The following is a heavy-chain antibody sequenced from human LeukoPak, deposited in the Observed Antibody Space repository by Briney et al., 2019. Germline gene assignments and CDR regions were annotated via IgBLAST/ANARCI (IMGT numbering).Heavy chain of an antibody. V-gene: IGHV3-23*01. CDR1: GFTFSNAW. CDR3: AKDLHSSSWYNYFQH. CDR2: ISDSGGST. J-gene: IGHJ1*01. Sequence: GGSLRLSCAASGFTFSNAWMSWVRQAPGKGLEWVSAISDSGGSTYYADSVTGRFTISRDNSKNTLYLQINSLRAEDTAVYFCAKDLHSSSWYNYFQHWGQGTLVTVSS. D-gene: IGHD6-13*01.